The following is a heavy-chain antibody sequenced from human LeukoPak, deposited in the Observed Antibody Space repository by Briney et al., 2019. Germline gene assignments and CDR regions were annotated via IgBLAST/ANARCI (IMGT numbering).Heavy chain of an antibody. V-gene: IGHV1-69*04. CDR1: GGTFSSYA. Sequence: SVKVSCKASGGTFSSYAISWVRQAPGQGLEWMGRIIPILGIANYAQKFQGRVTITADKSTSTAYMELSSLRSEDTAVYYCARGGYFDWFLDYWGQETLVTVSS. D-gene: IGHD3-9*01. J-gene: IGHJ4*02. CDR3: ARGGYFDWFLDY. CDR2: IIPILGIA.